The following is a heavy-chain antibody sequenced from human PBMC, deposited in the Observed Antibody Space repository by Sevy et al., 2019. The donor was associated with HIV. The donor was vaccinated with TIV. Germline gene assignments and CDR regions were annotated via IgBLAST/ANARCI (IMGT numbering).Heavy chain of an antibody. Sequence: ASVKVSCKASGGTFSNYGISWVRQAPGQGLEWLGGFIPMFDTANYAQKFQGKVTLTADGSTTTAYMELSSLRSEDTAVYYCASGGSGDVWNYEYYYYGMDVWGQGTTVTVSS. CDR3: ASGGSGDVWNYEYYYYGMDV. CDR1: GGTFSNYG. J-gene: IGHJ6*02. V-gene: IGHV1-69*13. CDR2: FIPMFDTA. D-gene: IGHD3-3*01.